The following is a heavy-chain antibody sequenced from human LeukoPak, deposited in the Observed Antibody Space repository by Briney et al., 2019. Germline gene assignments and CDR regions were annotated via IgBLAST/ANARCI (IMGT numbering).Heavy chain of an antibody. CDR2: IYHSGST. J-gene: IGHJ5*02. V-gene: IGHV4-4*02. D-gene: IGHD3-22*01. CDR3: ARVVNDYYDSSGYLFDP. CDR1: GGSISSSNW. Sequence: SGTLSLTCAVSGGSISSSNWWSWVRQPPGKGLEWIGEIYHSGSTNYNPSLKSRVTISVDKSKNQFSLKLSSVTAADTAVYYCARVVNDYYDSSGYLFDPWGQGTLVIVSS.